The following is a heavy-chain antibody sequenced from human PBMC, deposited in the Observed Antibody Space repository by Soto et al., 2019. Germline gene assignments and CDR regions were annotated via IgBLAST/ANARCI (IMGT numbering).Heavy chain of an antibody. Sequence: PSETLSLTCTVSGGSISSSSYYWGWIRQPPGKGLEWIGSIYYSGSTYYNPSLKSRVTISVDTSKNQFSLKLSSVTAADTAVYYCASSSSGWYWFDPWGQGTLVTVSS. CDR3: ASSSSGWYWFDP. D-gene: IGHD6-19*01. CDR2: IYYSGST. CDR1: GGSISSSSYY. V-gene: IGHV4-39*01. J-gene: IGHJ5*02.